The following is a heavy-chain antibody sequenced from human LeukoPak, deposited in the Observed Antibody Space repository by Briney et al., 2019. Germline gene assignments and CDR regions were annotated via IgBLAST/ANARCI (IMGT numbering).Heavy chain of an antibody. D-gene: IGHD1-26*01. CDR1: GYSISSGDY. J-gene: IGHJ6*03. CDR2: IYHSGST. V-gene: IGHV4-38-2*01. Sequence: PSPTLSLTCAVSGYSISSGDYGAWSRQPRGRGVVWIGSIYHSGSTYYSAALKSRVTISGDTSKIQLSLKLSSETAADAAVYYCASLVGATTYYYYMDVWGKGTTVTVSS. CDR3: ASLVGATTYYYYMDV.